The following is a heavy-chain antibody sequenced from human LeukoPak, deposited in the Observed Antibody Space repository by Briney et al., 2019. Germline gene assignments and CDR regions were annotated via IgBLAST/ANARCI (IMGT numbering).Heavy chain of an antibody. Sequence: TGGSLRLSCVASGFSSGSYWMSWVRQAPGKGLEWVANIKQDGSEQYSVDSVKGRFTSSRDNAKNSLYLQMNSLRVDDTAMYYCASTGGYKNAFDIWGQGTMVTVSS. V-gene: IGHV3-7*01. D-gene: IGHD5-24*01. CDR1: GFSSGSYW. J-gene: IGHJ3*02. CDR2: IKQDGSEQ. CDR3: ASTGGYKNAFDI.